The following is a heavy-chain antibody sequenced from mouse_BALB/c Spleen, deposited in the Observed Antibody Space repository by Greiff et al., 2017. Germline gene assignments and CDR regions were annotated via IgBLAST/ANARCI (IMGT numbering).Heavy chain of an antibody. Sequence: EVQVVESGGGLVKPGGSLKLSCAASGFTFSSYAMSWVRQSPEKRLEWVAEISSGGSYTYYPDTVTGRFTISRDNAKNTLYLEMSSLRSEDTAMYYCAREGDVNYAMDYWGQGTSVTVSS. CDR1: GFTFSSYA. CDR3: AREGDVNYAMDY. J-gene: IGHJ4*01. CDR2: ISSGGSYT. V-gene: IGHV5-9-4*01.